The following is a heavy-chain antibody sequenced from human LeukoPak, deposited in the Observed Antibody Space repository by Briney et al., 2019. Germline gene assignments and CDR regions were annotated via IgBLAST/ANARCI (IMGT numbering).Heavy chain of an antibody. CDR2: IYYSGST. V-gene: IGHV4-39*01. D-gene: IGHD3-16*02. CDR3: ARHGDYDYVWGSYRLNWFDP. Sequence: SETLSLTCAVYGGSFSSYYWGWIRQPPGKGLEWIGSIYYSGSTYYNPSLKSRVTISVDTSKNQFSLKLSSVTAADTAVYYCARHGDYDYVWGSYRLNWFDPWGQGTLVTVSS. J-gene: IGHJ5*02. CDR1: GGSFSSYY.